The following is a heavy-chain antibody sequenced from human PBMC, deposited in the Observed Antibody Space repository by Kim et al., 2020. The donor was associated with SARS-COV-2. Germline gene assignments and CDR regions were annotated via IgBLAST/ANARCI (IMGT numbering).Heavy chain of an antibody. Sequence: SETLSLTCTVSGGSISSSSYYWGWIRQPPGKGLEWIGSIYYSGSTYYNPSLKSRVTISVDTSKNQFSLKLSSVTAADTAVYYCARLGAGGYAVPTHFDYWGQGTLVTVSS. CDR2: IYYSGST. V-gene: IGHV4-39*01. D-gene: IGHD5-12*01. J-gene: IGHJ4*02. CDR3: ARLGAGGYAVPTHFDY. CDR1: GGSISSSSYY.